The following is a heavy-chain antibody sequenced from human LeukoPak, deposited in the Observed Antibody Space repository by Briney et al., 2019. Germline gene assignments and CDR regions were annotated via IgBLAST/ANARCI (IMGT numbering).Heavy chain of an antibody. D-gene: IGHD1-1*01. J-gene: IGHJ4*02. CDR2: ISGPGYTT. CDR1: GFTFSSYE. V-gene: IGHV3-23*01. Sequence: GGSLILSCAASGFTFSSYEMNWVRQAPGKGLEWVSVISGPGYTTYYADSVKGRLTISRDNSNNMLYLQLNSLRAEDTAVYYCAKDLSDNYNLFDYWGQGTLVTVSS. CDR3: AKDLSDNYNLFDY.